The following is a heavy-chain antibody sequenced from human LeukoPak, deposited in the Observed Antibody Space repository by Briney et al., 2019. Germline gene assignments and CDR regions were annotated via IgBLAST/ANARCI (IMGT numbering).Heavy chain of an antibody. CDR3: ARDLGNSYGFGY. J-gene: IGHJ4*02. CDR1: GRSINSGAYY. CDR2: IYYTGST. Sequence: SQTLSLTCTVSGRSINSGAYYWSWIRQPPGKGLEWFGYIYYTGSTYYHPSLKSRVTISVDTSKNQFSLKLSSVTAADTAVYYCARDLGNSYGFGYWGQGTLVTVSS. V-gene: IGHV4-30-4*08. D-gene: IGHD5-18*01.